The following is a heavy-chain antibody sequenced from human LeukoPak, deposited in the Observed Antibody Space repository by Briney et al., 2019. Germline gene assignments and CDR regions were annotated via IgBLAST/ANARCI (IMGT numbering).Heavy chain of an antibody. Sequence: GGSLRLSCSASGFTFSSYAMHWVRQAPGEGLEYVSAISSNGGSTYYADSVKGRFTISRDNSKNTLYLQMSSLRAEDTAVYYCVKAAYYYDSSGIFDYWGRGTLVTVSS. CDR2: ISSNGGST. V-gene: IGHV3-64D*06. D-gene: IGHD3-22*01. CDR1: GFTFSSYA. J-gene: IGHJ4*02. CDR3: VKAAYYYDSSGIFDY.